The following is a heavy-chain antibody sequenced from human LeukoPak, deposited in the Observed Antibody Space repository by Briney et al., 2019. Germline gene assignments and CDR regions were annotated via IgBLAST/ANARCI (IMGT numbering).Heavy chain of an antibody. V-gene: IGHV3-9*01. D-gene: IGHD5-12*01. CDR2: INWNSDSI. CDR3: AINGGGDSGYGNFDY. J-gene: IGHJ4*02. CDR1: GFTFDDYA. Sequence: GGSLRLSCAVSGFTFDDYAMHWVRQVPGKGLEWVSGINWNSDSIGYADSVKGRFTTSRDNAKNSLYLQMNSLRAEDTAFYYCAINGGGDSGYGNFDYWGQGTLVTVSS.